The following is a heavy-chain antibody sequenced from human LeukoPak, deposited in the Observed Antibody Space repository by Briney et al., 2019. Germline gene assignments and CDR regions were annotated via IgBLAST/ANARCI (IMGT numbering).Heavy chain of an antibody. V-gene: IGHV4-59*01. D-gene: IGHD1-26*01. Sequence: SETLSLTCTVSGGSISSYYWSWIRQPAGKGLEWIGYIYYSGSTNYNPSLKSRVTISVDTSKNQFSLKLSSVTAADTAVYYCARAGEVPRGSYTRFDYWGQGTLVTVSS. CDR2: IYYSGST. J-gene: IGHJ4*02. CDR1: GGSISSYY. CDR3: ARAGEVPRGSYTRFDY.